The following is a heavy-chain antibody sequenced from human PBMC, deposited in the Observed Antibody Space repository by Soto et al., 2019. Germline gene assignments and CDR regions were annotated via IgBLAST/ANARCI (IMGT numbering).Heavy chain of an antibody. CDR3: ARLGGAHYYGMDV. Sequence: SETLSLTCAVSGGSISSGGYSWSWIRQPPGKGLEWIGYIHYSGSTYYNPSLKSRVTISLDRSKNQFSLKLSSVTAADMAVYYCARLGGAHYYGMDVWGQGTTVTVSS. J-gene: IGHJ6*02. V-gene: IGHV4-30-2*01. D-gene: IGHD3-16*01. CDR1: GGSISSGGYS. CDR2: IHYSGST.